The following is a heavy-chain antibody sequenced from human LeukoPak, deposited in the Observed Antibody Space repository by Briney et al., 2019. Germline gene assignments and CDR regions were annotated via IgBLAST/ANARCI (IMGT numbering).Heavy chain of an antibody. D-gene: IGHD2-2*01. CDR3: AWGYCSSTSCAGDWFDP. CDR2: INPSGGST. CDR1: GYTFTSYY. V-gene: IGHV1-46*01. J-gene: IGHJ5*02. Sequence: GASVKVSCKASGYTFTSYYMHWVRQAPGQGLEWMGIINPSGGSTSYAQKFQGRVTMTRDTPTGTVYMELSSLRSEDTAVYYCAWGYCSSTSCAGDWFDPWGQGTLVTVSS.